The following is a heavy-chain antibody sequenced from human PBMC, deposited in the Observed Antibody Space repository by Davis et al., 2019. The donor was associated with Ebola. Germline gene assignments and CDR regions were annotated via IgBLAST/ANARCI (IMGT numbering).Heavy chain of an antibody. Sequence: HSQTLSLTCAISGVSLSGSNGAWNWIRQSPSRGLEWLGRTYYNSKWYNDYAISVKSRITVNPDTSKNQFSLLLNSVTPEDTAIYYCTRGWFRSGMDVWGQGTTITVSS. CDR1: GVSLSGSNGA. J-gene: IGHJ6*02. CDR3: TRGWFRSGMDV. V-gene: IGHV6-1*01. CDR2: TYYNSKWYN. D-gene: IGHD6-19*01.